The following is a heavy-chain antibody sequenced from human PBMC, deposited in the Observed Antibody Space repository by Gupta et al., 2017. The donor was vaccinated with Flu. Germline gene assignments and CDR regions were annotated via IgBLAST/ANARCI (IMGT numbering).Heavy chain of an antibody. CDR1: GGSISSYY. CDR3: AKVGYAFDI. Sequence: QVQLPASGPGLVTPSETLSLTCTVSGGSISSYYWSWIRQPPGKGLEWIGYIYYSGSTNYNPTLKSRVTISVDTSKNQFSLKLSSVTAADTAVYYCAKVGYAFDIWGQGTMVTVAS. D-gene: IGHD3-10*01. V-gene: IGHV4-59*01. J-gene: IGHJ3*02. CDR2: IYYSGST.